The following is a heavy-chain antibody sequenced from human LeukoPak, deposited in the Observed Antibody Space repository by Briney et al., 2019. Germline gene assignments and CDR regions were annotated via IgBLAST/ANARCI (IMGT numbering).Heavy chain of an antibody. CDR2: ISSSGSTI. V-gene: IGHV3-48*03. Sequence: GGSLRLSCAASGFTFSSYEMNWVRQAPGKGLEWVSYISSSGSTIYYADSVRGRFTISRDNAKNSLYLQMNSLRAEDTAVYYCARENTAGIENWGQGTLVTVSS. J-gene: IGHJ4*02. D-gene: IGHD6-19*01. CDR1: GFTFSSYE. CDR3: ARENTAGIEN.